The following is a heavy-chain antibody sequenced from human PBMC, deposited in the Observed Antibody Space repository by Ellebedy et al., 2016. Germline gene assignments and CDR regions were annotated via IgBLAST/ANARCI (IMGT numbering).Heavy chain of an antibody. CDR2: ISAYNGNT. CDR3: ARGDRIAAAGEVDY. CDR1: SYTFTSYG. J-gene: IGHJ4*02. D-gene: IGHD6-13*01. V-gene: IGHV1-18*01. Sequence: ASVKVSXKASSYTFTSYGISWVRQAPGQGLEWMGWISAYNGNTNYAQKLQGRVTMTTDTSTSTAYMERRSLRYDDTAVYYCARGDRIAAAGEVDYWGQGTLVTVSS.